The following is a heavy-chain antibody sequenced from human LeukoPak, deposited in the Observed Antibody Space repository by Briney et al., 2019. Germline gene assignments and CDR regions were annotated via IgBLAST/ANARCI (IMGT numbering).Heavy chain of an antibody. CDR1: GDSFNSSSHY. Sequence: PSETLSLTCTVSGDSFNSSSHYWGWLRQPPGRGLEWIGSIRNSGNTYYSPSLKSRVTISVDTSKNQFSLKLSSVTAADTAVYYCARHVYGEYGPGDYWGQGILATVSS. CDR3: ARHVYGEYGPGDY. V-gene: IGHV4-39*01. J-gene: IGHJ4*02. CDR2: IRNSGNT. D-gene: IGHD4-17*01.